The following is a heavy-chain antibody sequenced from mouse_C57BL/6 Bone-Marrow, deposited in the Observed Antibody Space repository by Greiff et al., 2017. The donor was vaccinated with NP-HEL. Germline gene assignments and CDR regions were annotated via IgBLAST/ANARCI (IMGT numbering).Heavy chain of an antibody. D-gene: IGHD1-1*01. Sequence: EVMLVESGGGLVKPGGSLKLSCAASGFTFSSYAMSWVRQTPEKRLEWVATISDGGSYTYYPDNVKGRFTISRDNAKNNLYLQMSHLKSEDTAMYYCARDSTVVAHYYAMDYWGQGTSVTVSS. J-gene: IGHJ4*01. CDR3: ARDSTVVAHYYAMDY. V-gene: IGHV5-4*01. CDR2: ISDGGSYT. CDR1: GFTFSSYA.